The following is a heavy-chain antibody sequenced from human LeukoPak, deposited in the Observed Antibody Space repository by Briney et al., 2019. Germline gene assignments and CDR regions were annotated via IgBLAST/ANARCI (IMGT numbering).Heavy chain of an antibody. CDR2: IYYSGST. Sequence: KASETLSLTCTVSGGSISSYYWSWIRQPPGKGLEWTGYIYYSGSTNYNPSLKSRVTISADTSKNQFSLKLSSVTAADTAVYYCAKFPPDYYDISGYHLTGYWGQGTLVTVSS. CDR1: GGSISSYY. CDR3: AKFPPDYYDISGYHLTGY. D-gene: IGHD3-22*01. V-gene: IGHV4-59*01. J-gene: IGHJ4*02.